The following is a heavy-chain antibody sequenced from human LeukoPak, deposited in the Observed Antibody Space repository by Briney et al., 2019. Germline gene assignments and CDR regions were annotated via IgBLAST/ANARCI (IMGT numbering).Heavy chain of an antibody. J-gene: IGHJ4*02. V-gene: IGHV4-4*09. D-gene: IGHD2-21*01. CDR3: ATSNDAKIAPFDH. CDR2: INTKGET. Sequence: SETLSLTCTVSGVSMSAYQWSWVRQSPEKGLEWIGCINTKGETSYNPSLKSRVTTLVDTSESQFSLRLTSVTAADTAVYYCATSNDAKIAPFDHWGQGAPVTVSS. CDR1: GVSMSAYQ.